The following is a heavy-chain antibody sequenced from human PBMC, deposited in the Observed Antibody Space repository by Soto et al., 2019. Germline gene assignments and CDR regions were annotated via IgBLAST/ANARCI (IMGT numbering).Heavy chain of an antibody. CDR2: LYNSGST. CDR1: GGSIRSYY. Sequence: TSETLSLTCTVFGGSIRSYYWSWIRQAPGKGLEWIGYLYNSGSTVYNPSLKSRVTISVDTSKNQFSLKLNSVTAADTAVYYCARDLWGYCGTDCYPLDVWGQGTTVTVSS. D-gene: IGHD2-21*02. CDR3: ARDLWGYCGTDCYPLDV. V-gene: IGHV4-59*01. J-gene: IGHJ6*02.